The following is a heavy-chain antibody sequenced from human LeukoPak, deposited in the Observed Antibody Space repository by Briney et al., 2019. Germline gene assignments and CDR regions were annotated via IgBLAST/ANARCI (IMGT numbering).Heavy chain of an antibody. CDR1: GFTFSRYA. CDR3: ARDSNGYRNPIDS. CDR2: ISGSGGST. V-gene: IGHV3-23*01. Sequence: PGGSLRLSCAASGFTFSRYAMSWVRQAPGKGLEWVSAISGSGGSTYYADSVKGRFTISRDNSKNTLYLQMNSLRAEDTAIYYCARDSNGYRNPIDSRGQGTLVTVSS. D-gene: IGHD3-22*01. J-gene: IGHJ4*02.